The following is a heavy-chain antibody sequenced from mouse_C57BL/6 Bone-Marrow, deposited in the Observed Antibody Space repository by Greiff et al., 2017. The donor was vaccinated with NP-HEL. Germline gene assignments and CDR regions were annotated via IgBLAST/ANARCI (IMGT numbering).Heavy chain of an antibody. J-gene: IGHJ2*01. V-gene: IGHV1-74*01. Sequence: QVQLQQPGAELVKPGASVKVSCKASGYTFTSYWMHWVKQRPGQGLEWIGRIPPSDSDTNYNQKLKGKATLTVDKSSSTAYMQLSSLTSEDSAVYYCALDSSGYYFDYWGQGTTLTVSS. D-gene: IGHD3-2*02. CDR1: GYTFTSYW. CDR3: ALDSSGYYFDY. CDR2: IPPSDSDT.